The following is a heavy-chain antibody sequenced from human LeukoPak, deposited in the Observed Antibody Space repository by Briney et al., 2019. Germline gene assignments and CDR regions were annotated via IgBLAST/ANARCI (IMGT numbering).Heavy chain of an antibody. J-gene: IGHJ6*03. Sequence: SETLSLTCAVYGGSFSGYYWSWIRQPPGKGLEWIGEINHSGSTNYNPSLKSRVTISVDTSKNQFSLKLSSVTAADTAVYYCAGVVPAAIDYYYYMDVWGKGTTVTVSS. CDR1: GGSFSGYY. V-gene: IGHV4-34*01. CDR2: INHSGST. D-gene: IGHD2-2*02. CDR3: AGVVPAAIDYYYYMDV.